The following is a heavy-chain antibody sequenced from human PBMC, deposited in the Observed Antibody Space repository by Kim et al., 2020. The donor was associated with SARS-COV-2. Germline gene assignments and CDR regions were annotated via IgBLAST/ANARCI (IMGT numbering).Heavy chain of an antibody. D-gene: IGHD2-21*02. J-gene: IGHJ6*02. Sequence: SVKVSCKASGGTFSSYAISWVRQAPGQGLEWMGGIIPIFGTANYAQKFQGRVTITADESTSTAYMELSSLRSEDTAVYYCAGTYCGGDCYSRGWFVGLMDVWGQGTTVTVSS. CDR3: AGTYCGGDCYSRGWFVGLMDV. CDR1: GGTFSSYA. V-gene: IGHV1-69*13. CDR2: IIPIFGTA.